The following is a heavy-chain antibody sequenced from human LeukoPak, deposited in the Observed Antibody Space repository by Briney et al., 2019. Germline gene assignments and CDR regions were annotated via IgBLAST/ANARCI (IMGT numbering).Heavy chain of an antibody. D-gene: IGHD3-22*01. Sequence: PSQTLSLTCTVSGGSISSGSYYWCWIRQPPGKGLEWIGRIYTSGSTNYNPSLKSRVTISVDTSKNQFSLKLSSVTAADTAVYYCARVWKYYYDSSGYDTWGQGTLVTVSS. CDR1: GGSISSGSYY. CDR2: IYTSGST. CDR3: ARVWKYYYDSSGYDT. J-gene: IGHJ5*02. V-gene: IGHV4-61*02.